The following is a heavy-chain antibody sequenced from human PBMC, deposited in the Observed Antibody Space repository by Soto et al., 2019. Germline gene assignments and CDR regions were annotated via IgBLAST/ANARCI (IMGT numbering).Heavy chain of an antibody. CDR1: VGTFANFA. CDR2: IIPIFGTA. Sequence: QVQLVQSGAEVKKPGSSVKVSCKASVGTFANFAISWVRQAPGQGPEWLGQIIPIFGTADYAQKFQGRVNLTADASTNTACAELSSLRYDDTAVYYCARGKSSSWYYFDSWGQGTLVTVSS. J-gene: IGHJ4*02. V-gene: IGHV1-69*12. D-gene: IGHD6-19*01. CDR3: ARGKSSSWYYFDS.